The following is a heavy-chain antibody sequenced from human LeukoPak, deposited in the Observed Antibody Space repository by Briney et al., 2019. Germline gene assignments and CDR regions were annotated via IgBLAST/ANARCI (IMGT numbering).Heavy chain of an antibody. Sequence: GGSLRLSCAASGFTFSNAWMSWVRQAPGKGLEWVGRIYGQTDGGTTDYAAPVKGRFTISRDDSKNTLYLQMNSLKTEDTAVYYCTTDASYYDSSSYYWGQGTLVTVSS. V-gene: IGHV3-15*01. CDR3: TTDASYYDSSSYY. CDR1: GFTFSNAW. D-gene: IGHD3-22*01. J-gene: IGHJ4*02. CDR2: IYGQTDGGTT.